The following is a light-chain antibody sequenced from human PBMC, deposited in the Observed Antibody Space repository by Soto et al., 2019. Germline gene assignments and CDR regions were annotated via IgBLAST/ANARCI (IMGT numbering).Light chain of an antibody. Sequence: QSALTQPASVSGSPGQSITISCTGTISDVGGYNYVSWYQQHPGKAPKLMIYDVSNRPLGVSDRFSGSKSGNTASLTISGLQAEDEADYYCCSYTGYSTLVFGTGNKLTVL. CDR1: ISDVGGYNY. J-gene: IGLJ1*01. V-gene: IGLV2-14*01. CDR2: DVS. CDR3: CSYTGYSTLV.